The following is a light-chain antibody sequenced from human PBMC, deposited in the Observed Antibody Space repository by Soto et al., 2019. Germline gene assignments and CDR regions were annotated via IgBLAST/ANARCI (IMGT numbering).Light chain of an antibody. Sequence: EIVLMQSPGTLSLSPGEGATLSCRASQSVNSNYLAWYQQKPGQAPTVLIFDTSRRATGVPDRFSGSGSGTDFTLTISSLHHEDVATYYCQQTNSPYIFGQGTKVEI. CDR1: QSVNSNY. CDR2: DTS. CDR3: QQTNSPYI. V-gene: IGKV3-20*01. J-gene: IGKJ2*01.